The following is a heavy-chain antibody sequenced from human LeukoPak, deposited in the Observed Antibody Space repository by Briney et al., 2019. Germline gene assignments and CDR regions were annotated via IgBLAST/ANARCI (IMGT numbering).Heavy chain of an antibody. CDR3: AKDQKNRWFGELFPSY. D-gene: IGHD3-10*01. CDR2: ISVSGGST. Sequence: GRTLSLSCAASGFTFSSYAMSWVRQAPGKGLEWGSAISVSGGSTYYTDSAKGRFTISRDNSKNPLYLQTNSLRAEDTAVYSCAKDQKNRWFGELFPSYWGQGTLVTVSS. CDR1: GFTFSSYA. J-gene: IGHJ4*02. V-gene: IGHV3-23*01.